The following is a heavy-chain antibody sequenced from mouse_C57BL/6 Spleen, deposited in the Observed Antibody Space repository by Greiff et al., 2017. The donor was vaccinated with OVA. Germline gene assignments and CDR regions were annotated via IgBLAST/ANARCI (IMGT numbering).Heavy chain of an antibody. CDR1: GYAFTNYL. CDR2: INPGSGGT. J-gene: IGHJ3*01. V-gene: IGHV1-54*01. D-gene: IGHD2-5*01. Sequence: VKLQQSGAELVRPGTSVKVSCKASGYAFTNYLIEWVKQRPGQGLEWIGVINPGSGGTNYNEKFKGKATLTADKSSSTAYMQLSSLTSEDSAVYFCARSYYSNFWFAYWGQGTLVTVSA. CDR3: ARSYYSNFWFAY.